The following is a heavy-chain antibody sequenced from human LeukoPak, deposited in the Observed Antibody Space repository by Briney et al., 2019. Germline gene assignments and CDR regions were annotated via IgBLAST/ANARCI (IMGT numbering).Heavy chain of an antibody. J-gene: IGHJ4*02. CDR1: GFTFSSYS. D-gene: IGHD5-24*01. CDR2: ISSSSSYI. Sequence: GGSLRLSCAASGFTFSSYSTNWVRQAPGKGLEWVSSISSSSSYIYYADSVKGRFTISRDNAENSLYLQMNSLRAEDTAVYYCARAPPDGYNYFDYWGQGTLVTVSS. CDR3: ARAPPDGYNYFDY. V-gene: IGHV3-21*01.